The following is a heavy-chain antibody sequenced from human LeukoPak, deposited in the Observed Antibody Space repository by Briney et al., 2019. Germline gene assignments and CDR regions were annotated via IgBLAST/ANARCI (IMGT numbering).Heavy chain of an antibody. CDR1: GYTFTDYG. CDR2: FNAGNGNT. Sequence: EASVKVSCKVSGYTFTDYGMHCVRQSPGQVREWLGWFNAGNGNTKYSEKFQGRVTIIRDTFASTAYLELSRLRSEDTAVYYCARVYDYGSAHGMDVWGQGTTVIVSS. J-gene: IGHJ6*02. CDR3: ARVYDYGSAHGMDV. V-gene: IGHV1-3*01. D-gene: IGHD3-10*01.